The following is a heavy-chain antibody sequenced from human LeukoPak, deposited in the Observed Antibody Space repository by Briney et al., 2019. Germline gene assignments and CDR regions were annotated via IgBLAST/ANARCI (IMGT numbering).Heavy chain of an antibody. CDR3: AALTSSPQYYYYGMDV. V-gene: IGHV1-69*13. D-gene: IGHD2-2*01. CDR2: IIPIFGTA. Sequence: AASVKASCKASGGTFSSYAISWVRQAPGQGLEWMGGIIPIFGTASYAQKFQGRVTITADESTSTAYMELSSLRSEDTAVYYCAALTSSPQYYYYGMDVWGQGTTVTVSS. CDR1: GGTFSSYA. J-gene: IGHJ6*02.